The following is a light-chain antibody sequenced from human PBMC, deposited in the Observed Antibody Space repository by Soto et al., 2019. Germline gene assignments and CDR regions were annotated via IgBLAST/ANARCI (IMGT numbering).Light chain of an antibody. CDR2: EVS. Sequence: QSVLTQPPSASGSPGQSVTISCTGTSSDVGGYNYVSWYQHHPDKAPKLIIYEVSNRPSGVSNRFSGSKSGNTASLTISGLQAEDEADYYCSSYTSSSTWVFGGGTQLTVL. J-gene: IGLJ3*02. V-gene: IGLV2-14*01. CDR3: SSYTSSSTWV. CDR1: SSDVGGYNY.